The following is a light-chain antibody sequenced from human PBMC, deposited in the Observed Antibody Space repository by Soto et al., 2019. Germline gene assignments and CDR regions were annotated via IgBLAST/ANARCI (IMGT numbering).Light chain of an antibody. CDR3: QQYINWPRT. CDR2: GAS. J-gene: IGKJ1*01. CDR1: QSVSSN. Sequence: ETVMTQSPATLSVSPGERATLSCRASQSVSSNLAWYQQKPGQAPRLLIYGASTRATGIPARFSGSGSGTEFTLTIGSLQSEDFAVYYCQQYINWPRTFGQGTKVEIK. V-gene: IGKV3-15*01.